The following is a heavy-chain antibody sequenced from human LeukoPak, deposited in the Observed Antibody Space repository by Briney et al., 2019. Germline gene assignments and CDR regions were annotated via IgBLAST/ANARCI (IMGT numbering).Heavy chain of an antibody. CDR2: ISGYNGNT. V-gene: IGHV1-18*01. Sequence: ASVKVSCKASGYIFTGYGLSWVRQAPGQGLEWMGWISGYNGNTNYAQKLQGRVTMTTDTSTSTAYMELRSLRSDDTAVYYCARWGSPTYYYDSSGYGSWFDPWGQGTLVTVSS. D-gene: IGHD3-22*01. CDR3: ARWGSPTYYYDSSGYGSWFDP. J-gene: IGHJ5*02. CDR1: GYIFTGYG.